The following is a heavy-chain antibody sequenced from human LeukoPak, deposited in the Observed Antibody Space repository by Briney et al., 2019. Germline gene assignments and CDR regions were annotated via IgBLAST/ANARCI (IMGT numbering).Heavy chain of an antibody. D-gene: IGHD3-10*01. CDR1: GGTFSSYS. CDR3: ARDYGSGSYFDY. CDR2: IIPIFGTA. Sequence: GGPVKVSCKASGGTFSSYSISWVRQAPGQGLEWMGGIIPIFGTANYAQKFQGGVTITADKSTSTAYMELSSLRSEDTAVYYCARDYGSGSYFDYWGQGTMVTVSS. V-gene: IGHV1-69*06. J-gene: IGHJ4*02.